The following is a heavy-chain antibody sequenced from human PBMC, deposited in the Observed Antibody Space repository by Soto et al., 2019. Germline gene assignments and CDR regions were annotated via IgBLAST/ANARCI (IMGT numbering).Heavy chain of an antibody. Sequence: GGSLRLSCAASGLTFRNYAMTWARQAPGKGLEWVSSLLRSGSSAYYADSVRGRFTISSDTSANSLYLQMDNLRAEDTAIYYCAKDAISGDGIWLMDSWGQGTVVTVSS. J-gene: IGHJ5*02. CDR2: LLRSGSSA. D-gene: IGHD4-17*01. CDR3: AKDAISGDGIWLMDS. CDR1: GLTFRNYA. V-gene: IGHV3-23*01.